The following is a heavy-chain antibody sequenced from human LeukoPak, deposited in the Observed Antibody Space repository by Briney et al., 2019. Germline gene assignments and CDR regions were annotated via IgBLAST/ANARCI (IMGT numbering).Heavy chain of an antibody. CDR3: ARGIDY. CDR2: IYTGGGR. CDR1: GFTFSTHG. J-gene: IGHJ4*02. Sequence: PGGSPRLSCAASGFTFSTHGMNWVRQAPGKELEWVSVIYTGGGRYYADSVRGRFTISRDTSKNMVFLQMNSLRVEDTAVYYCARGIDYWGRGTLVTVSS. V-gene: IGHV3-53*01.